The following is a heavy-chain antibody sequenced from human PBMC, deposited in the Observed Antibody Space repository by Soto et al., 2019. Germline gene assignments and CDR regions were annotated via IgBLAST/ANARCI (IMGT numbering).Heavy chain of an antibody. Sequence: QITLKEPGPPLVKPTQTLTLTCTFSGFSLSTVGVGVGWIRQPPGRALEWLALIYWDNDKRYSPSLKSRLTITKDTSKNHVVLTMTNMNPVDTATYYCAHKRGSGSYYGDFDYWGQGTLVTVSS. J-gene: IGHJ4*02. CDR2: IYWDNDK. D-gene: IGHD1-26*01. CDR3: AHKRGSGSYYGDFDY. V-gene: IGHV2-5*02. CDR1: GFSLSTVGVG.